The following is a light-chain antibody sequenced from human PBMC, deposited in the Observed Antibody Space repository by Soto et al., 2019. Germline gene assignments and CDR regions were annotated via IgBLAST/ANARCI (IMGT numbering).Light chain of an antibody. CDR3: QQSYSTPPIN. CDR2: KAS. J-gene: IGKJ5*01. Sequence: DIQMTQSPSTLSGSVGDRVTITCRASQTISSWLAWYQQKPGKAPKLLIYKASTLKSGVPSRFSGSGSGTDFTLTISSLQPEDFATYYCQQSYSTPPINFGQGTRLEIK. V-gene: IGKV1-5*03. CDR1: QTISSW.